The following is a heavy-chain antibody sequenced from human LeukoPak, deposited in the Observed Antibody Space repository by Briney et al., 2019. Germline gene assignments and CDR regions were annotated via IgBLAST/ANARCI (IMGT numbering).Heavy chain of an antibody. CDR2: IYSGGST. V-gene: IGHV3-53*01. CDR3: ANYKRGPTYYFES. CDR1: GFTVSSNY. J-gene: IGHJ4*02. D-gene: IGHD1-1*01. Sequence: GGSLRLSCAASGFTVSSNYMSWVRQAPGKGLEWVSVIYSGGSTYYADSVKGRFTISRDNSKNTLFLQMSSLRADDTAVYYCANYKRGPTYYFESWGQGTLVTVSS.